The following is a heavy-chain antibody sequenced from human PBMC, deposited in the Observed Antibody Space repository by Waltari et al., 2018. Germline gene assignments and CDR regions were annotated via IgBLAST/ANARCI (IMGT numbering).Heavy chain of an antibody. D-gene: IGHD2-2*01. Sequence: QVQLVQSGAEVKKPGASVKVSCKVSGYTLTELSMHWVRQAPGKGLEWMGGFDPEDGETINAQKFQGRVTMTEDTSTDTAYMELSSLRSEDTAVYYCATGLIGYCSSTSCYRSSAWGQGTLVTVSS. CDR1: GYTLTELS. V-gene: IGHV1-24*01. J-gene: IGHJ4*02. CDR2: FDPEDGET. CDR3: ATGLIGYCSSTSCYRSSA.